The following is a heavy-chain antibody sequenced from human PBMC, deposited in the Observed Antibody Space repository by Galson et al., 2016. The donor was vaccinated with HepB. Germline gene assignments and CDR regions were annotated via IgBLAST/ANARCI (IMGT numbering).Heavy chain of an antibody. D-gene: IGHD6-13*01. CDR2: IYPADSET. J-gene: IGHJ1*01. Sequence: QSGAEVKKPGESLKISCKGSGYNFANYWIGWVRQMPGKGLEWMGIIYPADSETRYSPSSQGQVTISADKSISTAYLQWSSLKASDTAMYYCARSRTSSWGAEFFPHWGQGTLVTVSS. CDR1: GYNFANYW. CDR3: ARSRTSSWGAEFFPH. V-gene: IGHV5-51*01.